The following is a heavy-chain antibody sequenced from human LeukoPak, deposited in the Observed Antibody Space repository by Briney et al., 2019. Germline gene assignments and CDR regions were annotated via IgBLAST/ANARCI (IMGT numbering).Heavy chain of an antibody. Sequence: SETLSLTCTVSGGSISSYYWSWIWQPAGKGLEWIGRIYTSGSTNYNPSLKSRVTMSVDTSKNQFSLKLSSVTAADTAVYYCAKIMVRGVDYYYMDVWGKGTRSPSP. CDR2: IYTSGST. CDR1: GGSISSYY. D-gene: IGHD3-10*01. CDR3: AKIMVRGVDYYYMDV. V-gene: IGHV4-4*07. J-gene: IGHJ6*03.